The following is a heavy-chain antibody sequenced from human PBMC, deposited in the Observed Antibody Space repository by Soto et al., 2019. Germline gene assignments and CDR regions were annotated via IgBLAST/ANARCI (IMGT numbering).Heavy chain of an antibody. CDR1: GYSISSGYY. CDR3: ARVGPWVPYYYDSSPYTFENWFDP. Sequence: ASETLSLTCAVSGYSISSGYYWGWLRQPPGKGLEWIGSIYYGGSTYYNPSLNSRVTLSIDMTNNHVSLILNSVTAADTAVYYCARVGPWVPYYYDSSPYTFENWFDPWGQGTLVTVSS. J-gene: IGHJ5*02. CDR2: IYYGGST. D-gene: IGHD3-22*01. V-gene: IGHV4-38-2*01.